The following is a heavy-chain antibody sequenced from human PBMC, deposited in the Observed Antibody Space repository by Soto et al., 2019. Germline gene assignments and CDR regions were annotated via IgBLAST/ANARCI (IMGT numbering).Heavy chain of an antibody. V-gene: IGHV4-39*01. CDR2: MFYSGLT. CDR3: APLSVSLSGPYGIHV. D-gene: IGHD3-3*02. J-gene: IGHJ6*02. Sequence: SETLSLTCRVPGYSVTSSDYYWAGIRQPPGKGLEWIGSMFYSGLTYYNPSLKRRVTLSVDTSKNQFSVRLNSVTAADTAVYYCAPLSVSLSGPYGIHVWGQGTTVTVSS. CDR1: GYSVTSSDYY.